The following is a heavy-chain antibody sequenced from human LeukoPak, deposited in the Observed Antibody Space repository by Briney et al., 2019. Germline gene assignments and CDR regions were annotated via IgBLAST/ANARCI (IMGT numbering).Heavy chain of an antibody. J-gene: IGHJ4*02. CDR3: ARDRACSSISCYAGPHFDY. CDR2: IKQDGSEK. Sequence: GGSLRLSCAASGFTFSSYWMSWVRQAPGKGLEWVANIKQDGSEKYYVDSVKGRFTISRDNAKNSLYLQMNSLRAEDTAVYYCARDRACSSISCYAGPHFDYWGQGTLVTVSS. D-gene: IGHD2-2*01. CDR1: GFTFSSYW. V-gene: IGHV3-7*01.